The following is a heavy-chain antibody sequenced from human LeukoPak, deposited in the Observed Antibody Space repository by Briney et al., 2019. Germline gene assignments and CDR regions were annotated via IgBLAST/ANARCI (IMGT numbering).Heavy chain of an antibody. CDR2: IKQDGSEK. J-gene: IGHJ4*02. D-gene: IGHD6-13*01. V-gene: IGHV3-7*01. Sequence: PGGSLRLSCAASGFTFSNYWMIWVRQAPGKGLEWVANIKQDGSEKNYVDSVKGRFTISRDDAKNSLYLQMNSLRADDTAVYYCARDSASSSLDYWGQGTLVTVSS. CDR3: ARDSASSSLDY. CDR1: GFTFSNYW.